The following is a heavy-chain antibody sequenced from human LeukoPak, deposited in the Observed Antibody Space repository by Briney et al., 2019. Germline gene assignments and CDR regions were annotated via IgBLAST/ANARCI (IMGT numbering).Heavy chain of an antibody. CDR2: VYSSGNT. J-gene: IGHJ4*02. V-gene: IGHV3-66*03. D-gene: IGHD1-26*01. Sequence: GGSLSLSCAAPSFTVASSYMNWMRHACAAVLEWVSVVYSSGNTYYADSVKGRFTISRDNSRNRLNLQMNSLRSEDTAIYYCARGGGYYGIDYWGQGTLVTVSS. CDR3: ARGGGYYGIDY. CDR1: SFTVASSY.